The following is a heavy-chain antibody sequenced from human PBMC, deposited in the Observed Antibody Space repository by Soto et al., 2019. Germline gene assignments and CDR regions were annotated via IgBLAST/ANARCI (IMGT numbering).Heavy chain of an antibody. D-gene: IGHD1-1*01. CDR1: GFSVSSNY. J-gene: IGHJ6*02. V-gene: IGHV3-53*02. CDR2: IYSGGST. CDR3: TRAGTRPCYYYGMDV. Sequence: EVQLVETGGGLIQPGGSLRLSCAASGFSVSSNYMTWVRQSPGKGLEWVSVIYSGGSTYYAASVKGRFTISRDNSKSTLYLQRNSLRVEDTAVDYCTRAGTRPCYYYGMDVWGRGTTVTVSS.